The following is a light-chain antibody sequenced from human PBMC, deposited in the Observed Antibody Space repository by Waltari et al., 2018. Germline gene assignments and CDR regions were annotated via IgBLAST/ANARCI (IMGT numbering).Light chain of an antibody. CDR2: KTS. CDR3: QHNYGTPYS. Sequence: DIQMTQSPSSLSASLGDRVTITCRASDNLNNYLNWYQHKPGKAPKLLIYKTSTLQSGVPSRFSGSGSGTDYTFTINSLQSEDVATYYCQHNYGTPYSFGQGTKVEIK. V-gene: IGKV1-39*01. J-gene: IGKJ2*03. CDR1: DNLNNY.